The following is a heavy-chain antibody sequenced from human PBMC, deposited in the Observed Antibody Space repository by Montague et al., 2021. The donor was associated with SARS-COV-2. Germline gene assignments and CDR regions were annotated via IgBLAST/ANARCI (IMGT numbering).Heavy chain of an antibody. V-gene: IGHV4-34*01. CDR2: INHSGNT. CDR1: GGSLSGYY. CDR3: ARGADYDFWSGYLRYKWFDP. J-gene: IGHJ5*02. D-gene: IGHD3-3*01. Sequence: SETLSLTCAVYGGSLSGYYWAWIRQTPGKGLEWIGEINHSGNTNYNPSLKSRLTISVDTSMKQFSLKLSSVTTADTAVYYCARGADYDFWSGYLRYKWFDPWGLGTPVTVSS.